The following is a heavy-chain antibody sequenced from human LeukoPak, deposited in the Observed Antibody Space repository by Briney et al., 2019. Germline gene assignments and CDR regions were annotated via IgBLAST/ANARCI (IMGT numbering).Heavy chain of an antibody. J-gene: IGHJ4*02. Sequence: GGSLRLSCAASGFTFSSYWMHWVRHAPGKGLVWVSRINSDGSSTSYADSVKGRFTISRDNAKNTLYLQMNSLRAEDTAVYYCAPVPPGVTGFDYWGQGTLVTISS. V-gene: IGHV3-74*01. CDR3: APVPPGVTGFDY. D-gene: IGHD2-21*02. CDR1: GFTFSSYW. CDR2: INSDGSST.